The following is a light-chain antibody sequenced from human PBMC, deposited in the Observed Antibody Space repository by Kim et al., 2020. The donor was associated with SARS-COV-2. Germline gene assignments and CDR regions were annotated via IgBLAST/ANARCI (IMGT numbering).Light chain of an antibody. Sequence: ASVGDSVTITCQASQDISNSLNWYQQKPGKAPKLLMYAASNLETGVPSRFSGGGSGTHFILTISSLQPEDIATYFCQQYEDLPLTFGGGTKVDIK. V-gene: IGKV1-33*01. CDR3: QQYEDLPLT. CDR2: AAS. CDR1: QDISNS. J-gene: IGKJ4*01.